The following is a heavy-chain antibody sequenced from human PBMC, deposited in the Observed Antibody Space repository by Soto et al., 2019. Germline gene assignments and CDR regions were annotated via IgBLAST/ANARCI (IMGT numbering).Heavy chain of an antibody. CDR3: ARHRHERWLHAHLDY. CDR2: MYYSGIT. V-gene: IGHV4-39*01. D-gene: IGHD5-12*01. CDR1: GGSISSSSYY. J-gene: IGHJ4*02. Sequence: SETLSLTCTVSGGSISSSSYYWGWIRQPPGKGLEWIGSMYYSGITYYNPSLKSRVTISVDTSKNQFSLKLSSVTAADTAVYYCARHRHERWLHAHLDYWGQGIMVTVSS.